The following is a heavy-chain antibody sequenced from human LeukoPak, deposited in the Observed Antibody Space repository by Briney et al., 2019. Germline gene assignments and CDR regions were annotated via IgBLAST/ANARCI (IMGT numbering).Heavy chain of an antibody. V-gene: IGHV1-2*02. J-gene: IGHJ3*02. Sequence: ASVKVSCKASGYTFTGYYMHRVRQAPGQGLEWMGWINPNSGVTKYAQNFQGRVTMTSDTSISTAYMDLSRLRSDDTAVYFCARSPIVVVPTAHDAFDIWGQGTMVTVSS. D-gene: IGHD2-2*01. CDR1: GYTFTGYY. CDR3: ARSPIVVVPTAHDAFDI. CDR2: INPNSGVT.